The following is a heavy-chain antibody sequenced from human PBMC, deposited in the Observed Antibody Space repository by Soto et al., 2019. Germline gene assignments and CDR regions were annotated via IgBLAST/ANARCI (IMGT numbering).Heavy chain of an antibody. CDR3: TLRHDSSPGPIY. CDR2: AYE. J-gene: IGHJ4*02. D-gene: IGHD3-16*01. CDR1: GFSLTTSGMT. Sequence: GPGPTLVNPTQTLTLTCTVSGFSLTTSGMTLGWIRQPPGKAPEWLALAYEYSPSLQSRLTFTKDTSKNQVVLTMTNVDPGDTATYYCTLRHDSSPGPIYWGQGIQVTVSS. V-gene: IGHV2-5*01.